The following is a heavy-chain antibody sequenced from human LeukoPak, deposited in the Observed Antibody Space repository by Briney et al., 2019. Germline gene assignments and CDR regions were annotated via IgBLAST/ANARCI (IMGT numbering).Heavy chain of an antibody. V-gene: IGHV1-18*01. Sequence: ASMKVSCKASGYTFTNYGISWVRQAPGQGLEWMGWISGYNSNTHYAQKLQGRVTMTTDTSTSTAYMELRSLRSDDTAVYYCARINCSGGSCYSETSDYWGQGTLVTVSS. CDR1: GYTFTNYG. D-gene: IGHD2-15*01. CDR2: ISGYNSNT. CDR3: ARINCSGGSCYSETSDY. J-gene: IGHJ4*02.